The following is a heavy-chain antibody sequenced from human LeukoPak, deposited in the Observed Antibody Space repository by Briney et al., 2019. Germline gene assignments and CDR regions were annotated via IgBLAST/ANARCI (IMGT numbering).Heavy chain of an antibody. CDR2: IYYSGST. Sequence: SETLSLTCTVSGGSISSYYWSWIRQPPGKGLEWIGYIYYSGSTNYNASLTNRVTISVDTSKNQFSLKLSSVTAADTAVYYCARRTRGTGMIDYWGQGTLVTVSS. CDR3: ARRTRGTGMIDY. V-gene: IGHV4-59*08. J-gene: IGHJ4*02. D-gene: IGHD1-1*01. CDR1: GGSISSYY.